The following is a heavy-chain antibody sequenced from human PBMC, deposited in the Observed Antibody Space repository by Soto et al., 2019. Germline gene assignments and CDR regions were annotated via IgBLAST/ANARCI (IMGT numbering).Heavy chain of an antibody. CDR1: GATFSSYA. CDR2: IIPIFGTA. CDR3: ARARTSITMLRGVYYQGMDV. Sequence: SVKVSCKASGATFSSYAISWVRQAPGQGLEWMGGIIPIFGTANCAQKFQGRVTITADKSTSTAYMELSSLRSEDTAVYYCARARTSITMLRGVYYQGMDVWGQWPKGTVS. V-gene: IGHV1-69*06. J-gene: IGHJ6*02. D-gene: IGHD3-10*01.